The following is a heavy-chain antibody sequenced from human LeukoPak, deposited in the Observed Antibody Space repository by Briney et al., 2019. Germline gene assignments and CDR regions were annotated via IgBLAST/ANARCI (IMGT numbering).Heavy chain of an antibody. CDR3: ARGNGYNFDY. J-gene: IGHJ4*02. Sequence: SETLSLTCAVYGGSFSDFYWSWIRQPPGKGLEWIGYIYYSGSTNYNPSLKSRVTISVDASKNQFSLKLSSVTAADTAVYYCARGNGYNFDYWGQGTLVTVSS. V-gene: IGHV4-59*01. D-gene: IGHD5-24*01. CDR1: GGSFSDFY. CDR2: IYYSGST.